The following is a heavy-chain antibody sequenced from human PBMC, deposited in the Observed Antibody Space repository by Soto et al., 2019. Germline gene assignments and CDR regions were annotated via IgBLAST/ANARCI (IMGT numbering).Heavy chain of an antibody. CDR3: AHRQRTVYFDY. CDR1: GLSLSTSGVG. J-gene: IGHJ4*02. Sequence: QITLKESGPTLVKPTQTLTLTCTFPGLSLSTSGVGVGWISQPPGKALEWLALIYWDDDKRYSPSLKSKLTITEDTSKNQVVLTMTTMDPVDTATYYCAHRQRTVYFDYWGQGTLVTVSS. V-gene: IGHV2-5*02. CDR2: IYWDDDK. D-gene: IGHD4-17*01.